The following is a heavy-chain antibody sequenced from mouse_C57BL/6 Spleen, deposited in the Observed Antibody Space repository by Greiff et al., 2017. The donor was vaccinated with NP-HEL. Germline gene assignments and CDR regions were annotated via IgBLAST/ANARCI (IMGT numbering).Heavy chain of an antibody. J-gene: IGHJ3*01. CDR2: INPSSGYT. V-gene: IGHV1-7*01. CDR3: ARSYRCDGPPFAY. D-gene: IGHD1-2*01. Sequence: QVQLQQSGAELAKPGASVKLSCKASGYTFTSYWMHWVKQRPGQGLEWIGYINPSSGYTKYNQKFKDKATLTAVKSSSTAYMQLSSLTYEDSAVFYCARSYRCDGPPFAYWGQGTLVTVSA. CDR1: GYTFTSYW.